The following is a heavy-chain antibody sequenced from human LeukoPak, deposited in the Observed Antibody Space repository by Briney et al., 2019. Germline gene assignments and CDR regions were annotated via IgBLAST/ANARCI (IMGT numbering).Heavy chain of an antibody. Sequence: SETLSLTCTVSGGSISNYYWTWIRQPPGKGLEWIGYIYYSGSTNYNPSLKSRVSISVDASNNQFSLKLNSVTAADTAVYYCARRSTNGPPYYLEYWGQGTPVTVSS. V-gene: IGHV4-59*08. CDR2: IYYSGST. CDR1: GGSISNYY. CDR3: ARRSTNGPPYYLEY. D-gene: IGHD2-8*01. J-gene: IGHJ4*02.